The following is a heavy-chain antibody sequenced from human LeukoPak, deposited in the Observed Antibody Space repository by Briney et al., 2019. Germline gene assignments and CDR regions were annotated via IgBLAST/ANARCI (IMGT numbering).Heavy chain of an antibody. CDR1: GFTFSNYA. CDR2: ISGSGGAT. CDR3: AKKVITYYYGMDV. D-gene: IGHD2-21*01. J-gene: IGHJ6*02. Sequence: GGSLRLSCAASGFTFSNYAMSWVRQAPGKGLEWVSGISGSGGATYYADSVKGRFTISRDNSKNTLYLQMSGLRAEDTAVYYCAKKVITYYYGMDVWGQGTTVIVSS. V-gene: IGHV3-23*01.